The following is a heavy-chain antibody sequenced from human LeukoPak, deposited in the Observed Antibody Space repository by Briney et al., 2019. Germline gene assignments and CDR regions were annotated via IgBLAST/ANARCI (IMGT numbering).Heavy chain of an antibody. CDR2: ISGSGGST. V-gene: IGHV3-23*01. J-gene: IGHJ4*02. CDR3: AKEADLIVVVPATTDY. D-gene: IGHD2-2*01. Sequence: GGSLRLSCAASGFTFSSYAMSLVRQAPGKGLEWVSAISGSGGSTYYADSVKGRFTISRDNSKNTLYLQMNSLRAEDTAVYYCAKEADLIVVVPATTDYWGQGTLVTVSS. CDR1: GFTFSSYA.